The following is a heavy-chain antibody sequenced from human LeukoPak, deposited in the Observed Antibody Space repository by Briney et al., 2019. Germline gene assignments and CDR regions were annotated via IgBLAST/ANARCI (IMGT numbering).Heavy chain of an antibody. J-gene: IGHJ4*02. CDR1: GGSISSYY. V-gene: IGHV4-4*07. Sequence: SETLSLTCTVSGGSISSYYGSWIRQPAGKGLEWIGRIYTSGSTNYNPSLKSRVTMSVDTSKNQFSLKLSSVTAADTAVYYCAREGIVVVPAAIPAGFDYWGQGTLVTVSS. CDR2: IYTSGST. D-gene: IGHD2-2*01. CDR3: AREGIVVVPAAIPAGFDY.